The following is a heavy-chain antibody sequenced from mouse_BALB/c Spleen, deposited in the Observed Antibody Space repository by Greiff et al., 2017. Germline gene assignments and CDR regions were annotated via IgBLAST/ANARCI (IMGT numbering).Heavy chain of an antibody. CDR1: GYTFTSYW. V-gene: IGHV1S132*01. CDR3: ARGRGSSPDFDV. J-gene: IGHJ1*01. CDR2: IFPGTGTT. D-gene: IGHD1-1*01. Sequence: QLQQSGAELVKPGASVKLSCKTSGYTFTSYWIQWVKQRPGQGLGWIGEIFPGTGTTYYNEKFKGKATLTIDTSSSTAYMQLSSLTSEDSAVYFCARGRGSSPDFDVWGAGTTVTVSS.